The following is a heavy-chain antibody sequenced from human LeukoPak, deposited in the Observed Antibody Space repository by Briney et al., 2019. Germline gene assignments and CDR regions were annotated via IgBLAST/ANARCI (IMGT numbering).Heavy chain of an antibody. CDR3: ARGVYDDYPGIDY. Sequence: PGGSLRLSCAASGFTFSTYGMNWVRQAPGKGLEWVSSISGSSSFIYYGDSVKGRFTISRDNAKNSLYLQMNSLRAEDTAVYFCARGVYDDYPGIDYWGQGTLVTVSS. CDR1: GFTFSTYG. J-gene: IGHJ4*02. CDR2: ISGSSSFI. D-gene: IGHD4-17*01. V-gene: IGHV3-21*01.